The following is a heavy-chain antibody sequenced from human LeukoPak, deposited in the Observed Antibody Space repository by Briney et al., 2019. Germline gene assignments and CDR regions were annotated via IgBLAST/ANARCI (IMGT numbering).Heavy chain of an antibody. CDR3: AKAFKYYYYGMDV. J-gene: IGHJ6*02. CDR1: GLTFSSYA. V-gene: IGHV3-23*01. CDR2: ISGSGGST. Sequence: PGGSLRLSCAASGLTFSSYAMSWVRQAPGKGLEWVSAISGSGGSTYYADSVKGRFTISRDNSKNTLYPQMNSLRAEDTAVYYCAKAFKYYYYGMDVWGQGTTVTVSS.